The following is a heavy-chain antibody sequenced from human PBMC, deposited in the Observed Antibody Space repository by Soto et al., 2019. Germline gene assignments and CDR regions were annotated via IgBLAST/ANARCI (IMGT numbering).Heavy chain of an antibody. CDR1: GFTFSSYW. J-gene: IGHJ4*02. Sequence: EVQLVESGGGLVQPGGSLRLSCAASGFTFSSYWMHWVRQAPGKGLVWVSRLNSDGSRTSYADSVKGRFTISRDNAKNTLYLQMNSLRAEDTALYYCASVRTGYYNFDYWGQGTLVTVSS. CDR3: ASVRTGYYNFDY. V-gene: IGHV3-74*01. D-gene: IGHD3-9*01. CDR2: LNSDGSRT.